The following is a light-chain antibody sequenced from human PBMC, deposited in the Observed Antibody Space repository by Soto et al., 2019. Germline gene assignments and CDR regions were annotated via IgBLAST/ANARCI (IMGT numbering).Light chain of an antibody. J-gene: IGKJ1*01. CDR1: QTIDIY. CDR3: QQTYITFWT. CDR2: AAS. V-gene: IGKV1-39*01. Sequence: DIQMTQSPSSLSASVGDRVIITCRTSQTIDIYLNWYQQRPGKAPKLLIYAASSSQSGVPSRFSGSGSGTHFTLTVNSLQPEDFATYYCQQTYITFWTFGLGTKVDIK.